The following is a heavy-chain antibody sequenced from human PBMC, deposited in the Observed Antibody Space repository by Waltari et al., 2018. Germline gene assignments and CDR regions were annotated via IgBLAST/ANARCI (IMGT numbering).Heavy chain of an antibody. V-gene: IGHV1-46*01. J-gene: IGHJ4*02. CDR1: GYTFTSYY. D-gene: IGHD3-22*01. CDR3: ASGDSSGYDFFDY. CDR2: INPRGGST. Sequence: QVQLVQSGAEVKKPGASVKVSCKASGYTFTSYYMHWVRQAPGQGLGWMGIINPRGGSTSYAQKFQGRVTMTRDTSTSTVYMELSSLRSEDTAVYYCASGDSSGYDFFDYWGQGTLVIVSS.